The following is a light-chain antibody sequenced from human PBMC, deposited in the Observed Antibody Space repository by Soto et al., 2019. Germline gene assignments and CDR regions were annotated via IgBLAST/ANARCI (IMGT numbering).Light chain of an antibody. CDR2: GAS. Sequence: EIVMTQSRATLSVSPGERATLSCRASQSVTSNLAWYQQKPGQAPRLPIYGASTRATGIPARFSGSGSGTEFTLTISSLQSEDFAVYYCQQYNNWPPTFGQGTRLEIK. V-gene: IGKV3-15*01. CDR1: QSVTSN. J-gene: IGKJ5*01. CDR3: QQYNNWPPT.